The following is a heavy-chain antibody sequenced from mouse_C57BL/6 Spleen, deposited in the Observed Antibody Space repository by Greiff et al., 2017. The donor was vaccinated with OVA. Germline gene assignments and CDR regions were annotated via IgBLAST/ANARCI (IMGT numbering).Heavy chain of an antibody. CDR2: IYPGDGDT. V-gene: IGHV1-82*01. D-gene: IGHD1-1*01. J-gene: IGHJ1*03. CDR3: AGYGNRLYFDV. CDR1: GYAFSSSW. Sequence: VQLQQSGPELVKPGASVKISCKASGYAFSSSWMNWVKQRPGKGLEWIGRIYPGDGDTNYNGKFKGKATLTADKSSSTAYMQLSSLTSEDSAVYFCAGYGNRLYFDVWGTGTTVTVSS.